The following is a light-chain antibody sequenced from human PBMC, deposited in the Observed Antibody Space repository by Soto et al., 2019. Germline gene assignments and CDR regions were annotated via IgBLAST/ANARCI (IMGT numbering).Light chain of an antibody. V-gene: IGLV2-8*01. CDR3: SSYGGYNNVV. J-gene: IGLJ3*02. CDR2: AVS. Sequence: QSALTQAPSASGSPGQSVTISCTGTSSDVGGYNYVSWYQQHPGKAPKLMIYAVSERPSGVPDRFSGSKSGNTASLTVSGLQAEDEADYYCSSYGGYNNVVFGGGTKLTVL. CDR1: SSDVGGYNY.